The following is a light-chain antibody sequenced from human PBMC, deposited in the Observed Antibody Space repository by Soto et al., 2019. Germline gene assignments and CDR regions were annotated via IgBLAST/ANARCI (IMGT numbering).Light chain of an antibody. V-gene: IGLV1-40*01. J-gene: IGLJ3*02. CDR3: QSYDNSLSGWV. CDR1: SSNIGAGFD. CDR2: AND. Sequence: QPVLTQPPSVSGAPGQRLTISCAGTSSNIGAGFDVHWYQQLPGTAPKLLTYANDDRPSGVPDRFSGSTSGTSAALAITGLQAEDAADYYCQSYDNSLSGWVFGGGTKLTVL.